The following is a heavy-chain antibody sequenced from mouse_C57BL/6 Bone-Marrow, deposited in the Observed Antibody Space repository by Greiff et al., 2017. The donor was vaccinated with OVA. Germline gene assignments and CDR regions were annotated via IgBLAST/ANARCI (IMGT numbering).Heavy chain of an antibody. CDR3: AAYGSSTEGY. CDR2: INPNNGGT. V-gene: IGHV1-26*01. CDR1: GYTFTDYY. Sequence: EVQLQQSGPELVKPGASVKISCKASGYTFTDYYMNWVKQSHGKSLEWIGDINPNNGGTSYNQKFKGKATLTVDKSSSTAYMELRSLTSEDSAVYYCAAYGSSTEGYWGQGTTLTVSS. J-gene: IGHJ2*01. D-gene: IGHD1-1*01.